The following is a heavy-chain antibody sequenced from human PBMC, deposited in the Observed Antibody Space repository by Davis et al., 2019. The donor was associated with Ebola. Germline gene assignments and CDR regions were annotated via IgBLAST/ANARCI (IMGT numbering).Heavy chain of an antibody. CDR2: IRQDGSET. J-gene: IGHJ6*02. Sequence: PGGSLRLSCAASGFTFSSYWMTWVRQAPGKGLEWVASIRQDGSETHYVDSVKGRFTISRDNAKNLMYLQLNGLRGEDTAVYYCAKGSLYGSRSITAGMDVWGQGTTVTVSS. CDR1: GFTFSSYW. V-gene: IGHV3-7*01. CDR3: AKGSLYGSRSITAGMDV. D-gene: IGHD4-17*01.